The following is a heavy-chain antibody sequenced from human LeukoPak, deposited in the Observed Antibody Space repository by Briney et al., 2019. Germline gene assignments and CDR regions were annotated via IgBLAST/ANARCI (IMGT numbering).Heavy chain of an antibody. V-gene: IGHV3-53*01. CDR3: ARGVEPLAANTLAY. CDR1: GFTVITND. J-gene: IGHJ4*02. D-gene: IGHD1-14*01. Sequence: PGGSLRLSCAASGFTVITNDMTWVRQAPGKGLEWVSVLYSDDNTKYADSVQGRFTISRDNYTLYLEMNSLSPDDTAVYYCARGVEPLAANTLAYWGQGTLVTVSS. CDR2: LYSDDNT.